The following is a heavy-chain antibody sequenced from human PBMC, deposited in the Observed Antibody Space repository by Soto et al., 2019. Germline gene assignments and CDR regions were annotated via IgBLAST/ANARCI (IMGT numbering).Heavy chain of an antibody. Sequence: PGGSLRLSCAASGITFSNAWMSWVRQAPGKGLEWVGRIKSKTDGGTTDSAAPVKGRFTISRDDSKNTLYLQMNSLKTEDTAVYYCATEGRVWGATNYAALARFDSWGQGTLVTVSS. CDR2: IKSKTDGGTT. V-gene: IGHV3-15*01. D-gene: IGHD1-26*01. J-gene: IGHJ4*02. CDR1: GITFSNAW. CDR3: ATEGRVWGATNYAALARFDS.